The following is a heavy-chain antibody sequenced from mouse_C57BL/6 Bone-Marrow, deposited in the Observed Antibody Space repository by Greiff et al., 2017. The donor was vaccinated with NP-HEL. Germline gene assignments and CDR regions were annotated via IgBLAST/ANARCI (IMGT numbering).Heavy chain of an antibody. D-gene: IGHD1-1*01. V-gene: IGHV1-62-2*01. J-gene: IGHJ1*03. CDR3: AGHGDYFGSSYGYFDV. Sequence: QVQLQQSGAELVKPGASVKLSCKASGYTFTEYTIHWVKQRSGQGLEWIGWFYPGSGSIKYNEKFKDKATLTADKSSSTVYMDLSSLTSQDSAVYFCAGHGDYFGSSYGYFDVWGTGTTVTVSS. CDR1: GYTFTEYT. CDR2: FYPGSGSI.